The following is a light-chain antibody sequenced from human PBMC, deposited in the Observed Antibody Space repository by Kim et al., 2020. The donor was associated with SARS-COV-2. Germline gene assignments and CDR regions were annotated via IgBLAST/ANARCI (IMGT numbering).Light chain of an antibody. CDR1: SGYSNYK. V-gene: IGLV9-49*01. CDR2: VGTGGIVG. Sequence: QPVLTQPPSASASLGASVTLTCTLSSGYSNYKVDWYQQRPGKGPRFVMRVGTGGIVGSKADGIPDRFSVLGSGLNRYLTIKNIQEEDESDYHCGADHGSGSNFGVFGGGTPLTVL. CDR3: GADHGSGSNFGV. J-gene: IGLJ3*02.